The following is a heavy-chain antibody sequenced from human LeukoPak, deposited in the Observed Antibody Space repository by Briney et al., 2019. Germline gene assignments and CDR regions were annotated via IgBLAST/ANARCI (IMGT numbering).Heavy chain of an antibody. Sequence: SETLSLTCSVSGGSISSDYWSWIRQPPGKGLEWIEYIYYSGSTNYNPSLKSRVTISVDTSKNQFSLKLSSVTAADTAVYYCARHAATGTTSSLRFDPWGQGTLVTVSS. D-gene: IGHD6-25*01. CDR3: ARHAATGTTSSLRFDP. CDR1: GGSISSDY. V-gene: IGHV4-59*08. J-gene: IGHJ5*02. CDR2: IYYSGST.